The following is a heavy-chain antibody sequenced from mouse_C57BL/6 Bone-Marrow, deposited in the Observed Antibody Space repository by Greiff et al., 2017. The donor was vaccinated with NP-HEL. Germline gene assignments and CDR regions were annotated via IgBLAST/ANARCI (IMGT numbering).Heavy chain of an antibody. Sequence: EVQGVESGGGLVKPGGSLKLSCAASGFTFSSYTMPWVRQTPEKRLEWVATISGGGGNTYYPDSVKGRFTITRDNAKNTRYLQMSSLRSEDTALYYCARLPYYYGSSYYAMDYWGQGTSVTVSS. V-gene: IGHV5-9*01. CDR2: ISGGGGNT. J-gene: IGHJ4*01. D-gene: IGHD1-1*01. CDR3: ARLPYYYGSSYYAMDY. CDR1: GFTFSSYT.